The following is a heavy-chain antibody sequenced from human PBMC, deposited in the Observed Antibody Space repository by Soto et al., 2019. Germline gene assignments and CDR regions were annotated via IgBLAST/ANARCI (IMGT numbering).Heavy chain of an antibody. V-gene: IGHV3-33*01. CDR3: ARDMYGSQTLFDY. J-gene: IGHJ4*02. CDR2: IWDDGRKK. Sequence: QVHMVESGEGVVQPGRSLRLSCVASGFTFSNFAMHWVSRAPGKGLEWVAVIWDDGRKKNYAGSVKGRLTISRDDSKNTLHLEMNSLRPEDPSLYYCARDMYGSQTLFDYGGQGTLVTVSS. CDR1: GFTFSNFA. D-gene: IGHD3-10*01.